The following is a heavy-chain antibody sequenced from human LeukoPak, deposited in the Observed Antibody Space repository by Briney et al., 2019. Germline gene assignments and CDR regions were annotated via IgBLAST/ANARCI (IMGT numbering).Heavy chain of an antibody. J-gene: IGHJ4*02. CDR1: GFTFSSYW. CDR2: INSDGRST. Sequence: GGSLRLSCAASGFTFSSYWLHWVRQAPGKGLAWVSRINSDGRSTSHADSVKGRFTISRDNAKNTLYLQMNSLRAEDTAVYYCARGSSVVGPDWRQGTLVTVSS. CDR3: ARGSSVVGPD. D-gene: IGHD2-15*01. V-gene: IGHV3-74*01.